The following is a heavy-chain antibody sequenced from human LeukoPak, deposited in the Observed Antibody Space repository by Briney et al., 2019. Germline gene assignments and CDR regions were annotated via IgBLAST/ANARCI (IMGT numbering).Heavy chain of an antibody. J-gene: IGHJ5*02. CDR3: AKDLVRDRWFGES. Sequence: GESLRLSCAASEFILSRYWMSWVRQAPGKGLEWVANIKQDGSEKYYVDSVKGRFTISRDNSKNTLYLEMSSLRVDDTAVYYCAKDLVRDRWFGESWGQGTLVTVSS. V-gene: IGHV3-7*01. CDR1: EFILSRYW. D-gene: IGHD3-10*01. CDR2: IKQDGSEK.